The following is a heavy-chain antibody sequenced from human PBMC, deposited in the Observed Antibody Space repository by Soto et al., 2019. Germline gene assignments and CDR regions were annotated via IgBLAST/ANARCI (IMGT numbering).Heavy chain of an antibody. CDR1: GGSISSYY. CDR3: ARLGSYGSGSYMGSGFDP. D-gene: IGHD3-10*01. V-gene: IGHV4-59*08. J-gene: IGHJ5*02. Sequence: SETLSLTCTVSGGSISSYYWSWIRQPPGKGLEWIGYIYYSGSTNYNPSLKSRVTISVDTSKNQFSLKLSSVTAADTAVYYCARLGSYGSGSYMGSGFDPWGQGTLVTVSS. CDR2: IYYSGST.